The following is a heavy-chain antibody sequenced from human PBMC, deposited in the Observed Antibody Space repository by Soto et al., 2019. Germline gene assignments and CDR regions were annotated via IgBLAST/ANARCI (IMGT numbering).Heavy chain of an antibody. CDR3: ARSLGPDAGPHSSSSNWFDP. Sequence: SETLSLTCTVSGGSISSYYWSWIRQPPGKGLEWIGYIYYSGSTNYNPSLKSRVTISVDTSKNQFSLKLSSVTAVDTAVYYCARSLGPDAGPHSSSSNWFDPWGQGTLVTVSS. J-gene: IGHJ5*02. V-gene: IGHV4-59*08. CDR2: IYYSGST. D-gene: IGHD6-13*01. CDR1: GGSISSYY.